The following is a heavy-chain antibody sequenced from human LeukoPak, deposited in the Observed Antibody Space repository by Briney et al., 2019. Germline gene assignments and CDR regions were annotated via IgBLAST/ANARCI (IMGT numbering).Heavy chain of an antibody. CDR2: IYYSGRP. Sequence: PSETLSLTWTVSGASTSSASYFWGWIRQPPGKGLEWIGPIYYSGRPYFNPSLNSRVTISVDASKNQFSLKLNSVTAADTAVYYCAVAGARYSDTGGLYAFDFWGRGTMVTVSS. J-gene: IGHJ3*01. CDR3: AVAGARYSDTGGLYAFDF. V-gene: IGHV4-39*01. D-gene: IGHD2-8*02. CDR1: GASTSSASYF.